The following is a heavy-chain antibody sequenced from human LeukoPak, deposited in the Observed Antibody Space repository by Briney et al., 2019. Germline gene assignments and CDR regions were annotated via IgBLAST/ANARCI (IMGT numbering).Heavy chain of an antibody. V-gene: IGHV3-21*01. CDR1: GFTVSSNY. J-gene: IGHJ5*02. Sequence: GGSLRLSCAASGFTVSSNYMNWVRQAPGKGLEWVSSISSSSSYIYYADSVKGRFTISRDNAKNSLYLQMNSLRAEDTAVYYCARDVVGATGWFDPWGQGTLVTVSS. CDR3: ARDVVGATGWFDP. D-gene: IGHD1-26*01. CDR2: ISSSSSYI.